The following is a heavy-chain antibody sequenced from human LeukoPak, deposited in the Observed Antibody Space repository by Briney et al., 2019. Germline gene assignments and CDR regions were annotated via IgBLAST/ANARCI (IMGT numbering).Heavy chain of an antibody. D-gene: IGHD4-17*01. CDR1: GFTFSNYA. V-gene: IGHV3-23*01. CDR3: ASRGYTVTTPLEY. J-gene: IGHJ4*02. Sequence: GGSLRLSCAASGFTFSNYAMSWVRQAPGKGLEWVSDISGSGGSTYYADSVKGRFTISRDNSKNTLYLQMNRLRAEDTAVYYCASRGYTVTTPLEYWGQGTLVTVSS. CDR2: ISGSGGST.